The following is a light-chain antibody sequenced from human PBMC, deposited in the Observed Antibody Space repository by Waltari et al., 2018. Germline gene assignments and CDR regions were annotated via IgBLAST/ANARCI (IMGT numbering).Light chain of an antibody. V-gene: IGLV2-14*01. CDR3: NAYTRSASFV. J-gene: IGLJ2*01. CDR2: DVS. CDR1: ISAVGAYKH. Sequence: QSALTQPASVSGSPGQSTTISCTGTISAVGAYKHVSWFQQHPGKAPRLLISDVSERPSGVSDRFSGSKSGNTASLTISNLQAEDEADYYCNAYTRSASFVFGGGTKLTVL.